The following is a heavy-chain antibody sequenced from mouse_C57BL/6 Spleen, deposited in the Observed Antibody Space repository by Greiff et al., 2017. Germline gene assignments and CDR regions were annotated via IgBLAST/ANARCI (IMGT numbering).Heavy chain of an antibody. Sequence: EVQLQESGPELVKPGASVKIPCKASGYTFTDYNMDWVKQSHGKSLEWIGDINPNNGGTIYNQKFKGKATLTVDKSSSTAYMELRSLTSEDTAVYYCAKRTAQSSYAMDYWGQGTSVTVSS. CDR2: INPNNGGT. V-gene: IGHV1-18*01. J-gene: IGHJ4*01. D-gene: IGHD3-2*02. CDR3: AKRTAQSSYAMDY. CDR1: GYTFTDYN.